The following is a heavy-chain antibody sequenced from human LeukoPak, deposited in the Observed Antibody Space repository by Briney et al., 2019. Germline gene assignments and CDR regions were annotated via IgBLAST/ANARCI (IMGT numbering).Heavy chain of an antibody. J-gene: IGHJ4*02. CDR2: ISAYNGNT. V-gene: IGHV1-18*01. CDR1: GYTFTSYG. CDR3: ARGAYYYDSSGDIDY. Sequence: ASVKVSCKAPGYTFTSYGISWVRQAPGQGLEWMGWISAYNGNTNYAQKLQGRVTMTTDTSTSTAYMELRSLRSDDTAVYYCARGAYYYDSSGDIDYWGQGTLVTVSS. D-gene: IGHD3-22*01.